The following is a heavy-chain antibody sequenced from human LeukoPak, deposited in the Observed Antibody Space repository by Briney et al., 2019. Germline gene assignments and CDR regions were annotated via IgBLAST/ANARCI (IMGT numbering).Heavy chain of an antibody. CDR1: GGSISSSSYY. J-gene: IGHJ4*02. CDR3: TRHSAYYDILTGPFDY. CDR2: IYYSGST. Sequence: SETLSLTCTVSGGSISSSSYYWGWIRQRQGKGLEWIGSIYYSGSTYDNPSLKRQITISVETSKNQFSLKLSSRTAADTAVYYCTRHSAYYDILTGPFDYWGQGTLVTVSS. D-gene: IGHD3-9*01. V-gene: IGHV4-39*01.